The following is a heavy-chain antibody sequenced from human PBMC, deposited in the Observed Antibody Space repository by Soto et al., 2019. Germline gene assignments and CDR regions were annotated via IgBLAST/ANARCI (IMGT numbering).Heavy chain of an antibody. J-gene: IGHJ3*02. CDR1: GFTFSSYA. CDR3: ARDEPEAAAGMIAIDI. Sequence: QVQLVESGGGVVQPGRSLRLSCAASGFTFSSYAMHWVRQAPGKGLEWVAVISYDGSNKYYADSVQGRFTISRDNYTNKLSLQMNSLRAEDTAVYYSARDEPEAAAGMIAIDIWGQGTMVTVSS. D-gene: IGHD6-13*01. CDR2: ISYDGSNK. V-gene: IGHV3-30-3*01.